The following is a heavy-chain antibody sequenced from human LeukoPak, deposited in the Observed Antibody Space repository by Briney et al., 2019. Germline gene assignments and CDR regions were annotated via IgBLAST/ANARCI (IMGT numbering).Heavy chain of an antibody. CDR1: GFSFRSHG. Sequence: GGSLRLSCTAAGFSFRSHGTYWVRQAPGKGLEWLAFIRFNGAFTYYGDSVKGRFTISRDNPKNTLYLQMNSLRPEDTAKYYCARDGYFYTSGTYFNESGPAAPDSWGQGTQVTVSS. V-gene: IGHV3-30*02. D-gene: IGHD3-10*01. CDR3: ARDGYFYTSGTYFNESGPAAPDS. CDR2: IRFNGAFT. J-gene: IGHJ4*02.